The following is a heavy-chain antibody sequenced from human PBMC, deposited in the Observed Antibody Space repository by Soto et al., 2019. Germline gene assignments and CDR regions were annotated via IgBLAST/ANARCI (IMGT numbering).Heavy chain of an antibody. CDR3: ARAGTSGAVALCDS. D-gene: IGHD1-1*01. CDR1: GFTFTSYG. J-gene: IGHJ4*02. V-gene: IGHV1-18*01. Sequence: QVQLVQSGPDVKKPGASVKVSCNSSGFTFTSYGFSWVRQAPGEGLEWMGWVSAHNGYTTYAQKFLGRVTMTTDPFTITVYMELRSLTSYDTAVYYCARAGTSGAVALCDSWGQGTLITVSS. CDR2: VSAHNGYT.